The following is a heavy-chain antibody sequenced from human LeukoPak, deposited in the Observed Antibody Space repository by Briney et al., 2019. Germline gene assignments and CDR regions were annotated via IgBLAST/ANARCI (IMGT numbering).Heavy chain of an antibody. D-gene: IGHD5-18*01. Sequence: PGGSLRLACVASGFTFSSYWMHWVRQAPEKGLVWVSRINSDGSSTSYADSVKGRFTISRDNAKNTLYLQMNGLRAEDTAVYYCARDDIRGYTYGYGYWGQGTLVTVSS. CDR3: ARDDIRGYTYGYGY. CDR2: INSDGSST. CDR1: GFTFSSYW. V-gene: IGHV3-74*01. J-gene: IGHJ4*02.